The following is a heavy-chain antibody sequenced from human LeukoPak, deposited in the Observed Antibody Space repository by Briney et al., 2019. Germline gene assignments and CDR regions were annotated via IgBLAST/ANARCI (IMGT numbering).Heavy chain of an antibody. CDR2: IYYSGST. Sequence: PSETLSLTCTVSGGSISSSSYYWGWIRQPPGKGLEWIGSIYYSGSTYYNPSLKSRVTISVDTSKNQFSLKLSSVTAADTAVYYCARGKRYSSGWYRGYYFDYWGQGTLVTVSS. D-gene: IGHD6-19*01. J-gene: IGHJ4*02. CDR1: GGSISSSSYY. CDR3: ARGKRYSSGWYRGYYFDY. V-gene: IGHV4-39*07.